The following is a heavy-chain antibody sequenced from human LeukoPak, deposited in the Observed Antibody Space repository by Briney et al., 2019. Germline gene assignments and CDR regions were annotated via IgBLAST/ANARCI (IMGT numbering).Heavy chain of an antibody. CDR3: ARDTAMVIDY. D-gene: IGHD5-18*01. V-gene: IGHV1-18*04. CDR2: ISAYNGNT. Sequence: GASVKVSCKASGYTFTKYYIHWVRPAPGQGLEWMGWISAYNGNTNYAQKLQGRVTMTTDTSTSTAYMELRSLRSDDTAVYYCARDTAMVIDYWGQGTLVTVSS. CDR1: GYTFTKYY. J-gene: IGHJ4*02.